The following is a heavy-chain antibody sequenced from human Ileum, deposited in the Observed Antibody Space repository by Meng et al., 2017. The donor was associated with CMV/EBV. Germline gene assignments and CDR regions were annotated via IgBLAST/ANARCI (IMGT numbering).Heavy chain of an antibody. CDR3: ARADIGITVAGARTRFDP. J-gene: IGHJ5*02. Sequence: FRCRSYWKHWVRQVPGKGLVWVARISSDGTGSTYAASVRGRFTISRDNAENTLYLQMNSLRAEDTALYYCARADIGITVAGARTRFDPWGQGTLVTVSS. CDR1: FRCRSYW. CDR2: ISSDGTGS. D-gene: IGHD1-20*01. V-gene: IGHV3-74*03.